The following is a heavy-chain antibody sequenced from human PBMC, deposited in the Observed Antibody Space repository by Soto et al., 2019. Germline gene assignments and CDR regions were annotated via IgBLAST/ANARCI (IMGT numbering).Heavy chain of an antibody. V-gene: IGHV4-30-2*01. CDR2: IYHSGST. D-gene: IGHD3-22*01. Sequence: SETLSLTCAVSGGSIISGGYSWIWIRQPPGKGLEWIGYIYHSGSTYYNPSLKSRVTISVDRSKNQFSLKLSSVTAADTAVYYCARGWDDSSGYWAYYFDYWGQGTLVTVSS. J-gene: IGHJ4*02. CDR1: GGSIISGGYS. CDR3: ARGWDDSSGYWAYYFDY.